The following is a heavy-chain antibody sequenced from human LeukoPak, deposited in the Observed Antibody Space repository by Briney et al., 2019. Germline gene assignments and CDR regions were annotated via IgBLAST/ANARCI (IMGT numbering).Heavy chain of an antibody. D-gene: IGHD5-24*01. CDR2: INHSGST. J-gene: IGHJ4*02. Sequence: SETLSLTCAVYGGSFSGYYWSWIRQPPGKGLEWIGEINHSGSTNYNPSLKSRVTISVDTSKNQFSLKLSSVTAADTAVYYCARGGMATIRYWGQGTLVTVSS. V-gene: IGHV4-34*01. CDR3: ARGGMATIRY. CDR1: GGSFSGYY.